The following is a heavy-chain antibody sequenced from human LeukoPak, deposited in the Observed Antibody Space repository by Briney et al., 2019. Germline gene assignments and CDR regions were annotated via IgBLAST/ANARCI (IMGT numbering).Heavy chain of an antibody. J-gene: IGHJ4*02. CDR2: INPSGGST. V-gene: IGHV1-46*01. D-gene: IGHD6-13*01. Sequence: ASVKVSCKASGYTFTSYYMHWVRQAPGQGLEWMGIINPSGGSTSYAQKFQGRVTMTRDTSISTAYMELSRLRSDDTAVYYCARAAAGLPSDYWGQGTLVTVSS. CDR3: ARAAAGLPSDY. CDR1: GYTFTSYY.